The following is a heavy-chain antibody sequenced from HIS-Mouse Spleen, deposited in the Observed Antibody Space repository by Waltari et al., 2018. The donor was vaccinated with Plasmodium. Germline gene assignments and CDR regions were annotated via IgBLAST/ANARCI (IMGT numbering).Heavy chain of an antibody. V-gene: IGHV3-30*18. D-gene: IGHD6-13*01. Sequence: QVQLVEPGGGVVQPGRSLSLSCAAPGFPFSSYGMHWVRRAPGKGLDWVAVKADEGSNKYYADAVKGRFTISRDNAKNTLYLQMNSLRAEDTAVYDCAKDRRSSSWYVDYWGQGTLVTVSS. CDR2: KADEGSNK. J-gene: IGHJ4*02. CDR1: GFPFSSYG. CDR3: AKDRRSSSWYVDY.